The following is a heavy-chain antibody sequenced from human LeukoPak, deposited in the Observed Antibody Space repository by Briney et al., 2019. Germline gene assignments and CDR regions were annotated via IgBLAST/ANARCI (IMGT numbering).Heavy chain of an antibody. V-gene: IGHV3-30*02. Sequence: GGSLRLSCAASGFTFSSYGMHWVRQAPGKGLEWVAFIRYDGSNKYYADSVKGRFTISRDNSKNTLYLQMNSLRAEDTAVYYCARDLGLVKDYGDYGENYGMDVWGQGTTVTVSS. J-gene: IGHJ6*02. CDR1: GFTFSSYG. D-gene: IGHD4-17*01. CDR3: ARDLGLVKDYGDYGENYGMDV. CDR2: IRYDGSNK.